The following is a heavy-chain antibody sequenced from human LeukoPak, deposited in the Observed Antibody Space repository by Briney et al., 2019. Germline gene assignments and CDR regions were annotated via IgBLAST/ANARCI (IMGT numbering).Heavy chain of an antibody. CDR3: ASTTAVTTSGGPKDY. D-gene: IGHD4-17*01. J-gene: IGHJ4*02. CDR2: IYSGGST. Sequence: GGSLRLSCAASGFTVSSNYMSWDRQAPGKGLEWVSVIYSGGSTYYADSVKGRFTISRDNSKNTLYLQMNSLRAEDTAVYYCASTTAVTTSGGPKDYWGQGTLVTVSS. CDR1: GFTVSSNY. V-gene: IGHV3-53*01.